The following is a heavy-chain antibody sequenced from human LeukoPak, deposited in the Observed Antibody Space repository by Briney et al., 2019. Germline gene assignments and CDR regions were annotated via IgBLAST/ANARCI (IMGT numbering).Heavy chain of an antibody. V-gene: IGHV4-59*08. Sequence: SETLSLTCTVSGGSLHSYFWGWFRQTPGKGLEWIGHVYSNGITDYNPSLKSRVSISVDRPKNQFSLNLNSVTAADTAVYYCARHRGGRFTESYCDYWGQGILVTVSS. CDR2: VYSNGIT. J-gene: IGHJ4*02. CDR1: GGSLHSYF. D-gene: IGHD3-10*01. CDR3: ARHRGGRFTESYCDY.